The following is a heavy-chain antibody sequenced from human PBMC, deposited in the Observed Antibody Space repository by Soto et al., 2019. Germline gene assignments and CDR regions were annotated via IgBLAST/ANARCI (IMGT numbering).Heavy chain of an antibody. CDR3: ARDGMTTVYYYGMDV. V-gene: IGHV3-48*02. CDR2: ISSTSGTV. CDR1: GFSFSIYS. Sequence: VQLVESGGGLVQPGGSLRLSCAASGFSFSIYSMNWVRQAPGKGLEWVSYISSTSGTVYYADSVRGRFTISRDNAKNSLYLQMNSLRDEDTAVYYCARDGMTTVYYYGMDVWGQGTTVTVSS. D-gene: IGHD4-17*01. J-gene: IGHJ6*02.